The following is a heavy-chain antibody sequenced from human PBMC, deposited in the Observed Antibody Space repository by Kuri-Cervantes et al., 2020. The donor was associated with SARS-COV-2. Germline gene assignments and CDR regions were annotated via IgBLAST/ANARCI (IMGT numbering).Heavy chain of an antibody. D-gene: IGHD3-22*01. CDR3: AKGNGFYYDRHYYMDV. V-gene: IGHV3-53*01. J-gene: IGHJ6*03. CDR2: IYSGGST. Sequence: ETLSLTCAASGFTVSSNYMSWVRQAPGKGLEWVSVIYSGGSTYYADSVKGRFTISRDNSKNTLYLQMNSLRAEDTAVYYCAKGNGFYYDRHYYMDVWGKGTTVTVSS. CDR1: GFTVSSNY.